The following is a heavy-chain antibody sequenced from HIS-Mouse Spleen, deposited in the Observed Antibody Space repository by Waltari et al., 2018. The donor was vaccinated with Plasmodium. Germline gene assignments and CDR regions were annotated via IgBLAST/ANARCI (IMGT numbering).Heavy chain of an antibody. CDR1: GGSISRYY. J-gene: IGHJ6*02. D-gene: IGHD6-13*01. CDR3: ARGPAAAGNWRHYGMDV. CDR2: IYTSGSP. V-gene: IGHV4-4*07. Sequence: QVQLQKSGPGLVKPSETLSLTRTVSGGSISRYYWSWIRQPAGKGLEWIGRIYTSGSPNYNPSLKSRVTMSVDTSKNQFSLKLSSVTAADTAVYYCARGPAAAGNWRHYGMDVWGQGTTVTVSS.